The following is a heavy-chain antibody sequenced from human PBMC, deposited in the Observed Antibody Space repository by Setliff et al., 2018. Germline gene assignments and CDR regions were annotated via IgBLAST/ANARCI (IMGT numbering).Heavy chain of an antibody. CDR1: GYSFLSYG. Sequence: ASVKVSCKASGYSFLSYGITWVRQAPGQGLEWMGWISAQDGNTIYAQNFQGRVTMTTDTSTSTAYMELSSLRSEDTAVYFCARESVVVVTTTNYYYYIDVWGEGTTVTVSS. CDR2: ISAQDGNT. J-gene: IGHJ6*03. D-gene: IGHD2-21*02. CDR3: ARESVVVVTTTNYYYYIDV. V-gene: IGHV1-18*01.